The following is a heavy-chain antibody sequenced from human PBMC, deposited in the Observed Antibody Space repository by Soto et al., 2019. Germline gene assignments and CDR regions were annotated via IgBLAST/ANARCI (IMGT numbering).Heavy chain of an antibody. J-gene: IGHJ4*02. V-gene: IGHV3-33*01. CDR2: IWYDGSNK. D-gene: IGHD2-15*01. CDR1: GFTFSSYG. Sequence: QVQLVESGGGVVQPGRSLRLSCAASGFTFSSYGMHWVRQAPGKGLEWVAVIWYDGSNKYYADSVKGRFTISRDNSKKTLYLQMNSLRAADTAVYYCARDGYCSGGSCYSVPVFDYWGQGTLVTVSS. CDR3: ARDGYCSGGSCYSVPVFDY.